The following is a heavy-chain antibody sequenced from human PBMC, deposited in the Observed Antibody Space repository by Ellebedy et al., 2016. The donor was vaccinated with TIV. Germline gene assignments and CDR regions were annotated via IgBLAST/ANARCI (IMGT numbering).Heavy chain of an antibody. CDR2: ISGTGAI. CDR1: GFTFGPYN. D-gene: IGHD3-10*01. J-gene: IGHJ4*02. Sequence: PGGSLRPSCAASGFTFGPYNMNWVRQAPGKGLEWVSFISGTGAIFQADSVKGRFTISRDNARNSLYLQMNRLREEDTAVYYCARDSAIQYDHWGQGTLVTVSS. V-gene: IGHV3-48*02. CDR3: ARDSAIQYDH.